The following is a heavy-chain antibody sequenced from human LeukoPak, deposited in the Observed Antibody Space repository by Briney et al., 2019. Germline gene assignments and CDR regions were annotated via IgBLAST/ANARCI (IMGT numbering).Heavy chain of an antibody. CDR1: GFTFSSYW. V-gene: IGHV3-7*01. D-gene: IGHD6-13*01. CDR3: ARDKMQQSTEGSNFDH. J-gene: IGHJ4*02. CDR2: IRQEGSEK. Sequence: GGSLRLSCAAAGFTFSSYWMSWVRQAPGKGLEWVANIRQEGSEKNYVDSVKGRFTISRDNAKNSLYLQMNSLRVEDTAVYYCARDKMQQSTEGSNFDHWGQGTLVTVSS.